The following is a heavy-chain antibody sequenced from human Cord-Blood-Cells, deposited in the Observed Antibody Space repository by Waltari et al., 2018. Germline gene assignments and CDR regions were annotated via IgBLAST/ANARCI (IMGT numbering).Heavy chain of an antibody. J-gene: IGHJ4*02. V-gene: IGHV3-43D*04. Sequence: EVQLVESGGVVVQPGGSLRLSCAASGFTFDDYAMHWVRQAPWTGLEWVSLISWDGGSTYYADSVKGRVTISRDNSKNSLYLQMNSLRAEDTALYYCAKDILNYYGSGSYYDYWGQGTLVTVSS. CDR2: ISWDGGST. D-gene: IGHD3-10*01. CDR3: AKDILNYYGSGSYYDY. CDR1: GFTFDDYA.